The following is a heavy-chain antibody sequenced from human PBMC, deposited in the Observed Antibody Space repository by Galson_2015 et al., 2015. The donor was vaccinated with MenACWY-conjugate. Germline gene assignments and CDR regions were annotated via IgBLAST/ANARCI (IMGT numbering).Heavy chain of an antibody. Sequence: SLRLSCAASGFTFSDYWMHWVRQVPGKGLVWVSRIDRDGSRPTYADSVKGRFTISRDNAKNTLILQMNSLRVEDTAVYYCTRDRKGLIASVPSNWFEPSGQGTLVTV. J-gene: IGHJ5*02. CDR1: GFTFSDYW. D-gene: IGHD2/OR15-2a*01. CDR3: TRDRKGLIASVPSNWFEP. CDR2: IDRDGSRP. V-gene: IGHV3-74*01.